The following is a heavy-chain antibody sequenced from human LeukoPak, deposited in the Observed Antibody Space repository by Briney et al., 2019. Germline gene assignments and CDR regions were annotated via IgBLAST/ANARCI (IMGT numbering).Heavy chain of an antibody. V-gene: IGHV3-23*01. Sequence: PGGSLRLSCAASGFTFSSYAMSWVRQAPGKGLEWVSAISGSGGTTYYADSVKGRFTISRDNSKNMVFLQMNSLRAEDTAVYYCAKDRVLGATDVFDYWGQGTLVTVSS. CDR1: GFTFSSYA. D-gene: IGHD1-26*01. CDR3: AKDRVLGATDVFDY. CDR2: ISGSGGTT. J-gene: IGHJ4*02.